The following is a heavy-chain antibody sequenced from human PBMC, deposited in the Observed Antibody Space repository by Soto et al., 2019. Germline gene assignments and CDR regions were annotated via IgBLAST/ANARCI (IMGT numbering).Heavy chain of an antibody. J-gene: IGHJ5*02. CDR3: AREKARYYYDSSGYPFDP. V-gene: IGHV1-46*01. Sequence: ASVNVSCKASGYTFTSYYMHWVRQAPGQGLEWMGIINPSGGSTSYAQKFQGRVTMTRDTSTSTVYMELSSLRSEDTAVYYCAREKARYYYDSSGYPFDPWGKGTLVTVSS. CDR1: GYTFTSYY. D-gene: IGHD3-22*01. CDR2: INPSGGST.